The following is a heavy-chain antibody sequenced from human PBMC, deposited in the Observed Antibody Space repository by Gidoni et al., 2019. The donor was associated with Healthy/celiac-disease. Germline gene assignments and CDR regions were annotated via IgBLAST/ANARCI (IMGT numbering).Heavy chain of an antibody. V-gene: IGHV4-39*01. D-gene: IGHD2-2*01. Sequence: QLQLQESGPGLVKPSETLSLTCTVSGGSISSSSYYWGWIRQPPGKGLEWIGSIYYSGSTYYNPSLKSRVPISVDTSKNQFSLKLSSVTAADTAVYYCARQVEDIVVVPAAPRSPLAGYYYGMDVWGQGTTVTVSS. J-gene: IGHJ6*02. CDR1: GGSISSSSYY. CDR3: ARQVEDIVVVPAAPRSPLAGYYYGMDV. CDR2: IYYSGST.